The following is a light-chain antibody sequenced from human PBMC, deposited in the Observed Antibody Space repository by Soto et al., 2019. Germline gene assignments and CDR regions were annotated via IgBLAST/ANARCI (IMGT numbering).Light chain of an antibody. CDR2: STN. CDR3: GLYMGSGTWL. V-gene: IGLV8-61*01. CDR1: SGSVSSSNS. J-gene: IGLJ3*02. Sequence: QTVVTQEPSFSVSPGGTVTLTCALSSGSVSSSNSPSWYQQTPGQAPRTLIYSTNTRSSGVPDRFSGSILGNKAALTITGTQADDESDYYCGLYMGSGTWLFGGGTTVTVL.